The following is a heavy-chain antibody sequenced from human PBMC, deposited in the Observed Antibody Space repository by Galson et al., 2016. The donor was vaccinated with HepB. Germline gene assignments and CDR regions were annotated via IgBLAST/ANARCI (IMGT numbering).Heavy chain of an antibody. CDR2: ITNSGGTT. Sequence: SLRLSCAASGFTFADNTMSWVRQAPGKGLEWVSLITNSGGTTYYADSVKGRFTIPRDNSKNTLFLQVNSLRAEDTAVYYCARSSWASRTIPLWGQGALVTVSS. J-gene: IGHJ1*01. V-gene: IGHV3-23*01. CDR1: GFTFADNT. CDR3: ARSSWASRTIPL. D-gene: IGHD5-24*01.